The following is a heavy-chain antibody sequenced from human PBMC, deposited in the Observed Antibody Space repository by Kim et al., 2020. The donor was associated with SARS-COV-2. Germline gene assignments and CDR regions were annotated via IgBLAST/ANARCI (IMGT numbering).Heavy chain of an antibody. J-gene: IGHJ6*02. CDR3: ARDYRAGATVGMDV. D-gene: IGHD1-26*01. CDR2: IYTSGST. CDR1: GGSISSYY. V-gene: IGHV4-4*07. Sequence: SETLSLTCTVSGGSISSYYWSWIRQPAGKGLEWIGRIYTSGSTNYNPSLKSRVTMSEDTSKNQFSLKLSSVTAADTAVYYCARDYRAGATVGMDVWGQGTTVTVSS.